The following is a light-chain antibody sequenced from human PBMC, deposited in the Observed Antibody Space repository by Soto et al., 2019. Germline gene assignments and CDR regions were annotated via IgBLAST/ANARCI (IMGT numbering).Light chain of an antibody. V-gene: IGKV3-20*01. Sequence: EIVLAQSPGTLSLSPGETATLSCRPSQSVNSNYLAWYQQKPGQAPRLLIYGASSRATGIPDRFSGSGSGTDFTLTISRLEPEDFAVYYCQQYDSSPPMFTFGQGTKLEIK. CDR1: QSVNSNY. J-gene: IGKJ2*01. CDR3: QQYDSSPPMFT. CDR2: GAS.